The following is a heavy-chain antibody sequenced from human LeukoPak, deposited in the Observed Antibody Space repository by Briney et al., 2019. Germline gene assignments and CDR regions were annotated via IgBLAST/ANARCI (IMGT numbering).Heavy chain of an antibody. CDR1: GHSISSGYY. CDR2: IYHSGST. J-gene: IGHJ4*02. D-gene: IGHD6-19*01. CDR3: ARGESGWYMG. Sequence: SETLSLTCTVSGHSISSGYYWGWIRQPPGKGLEWIGSIYHSGSTYYNPSLKSRVTISVDTSKNQFSLKLSSVTAADTAVYYCARGESGWYMGWGQGTLVTVSS. V-gene: IGHV4-38-2*02.